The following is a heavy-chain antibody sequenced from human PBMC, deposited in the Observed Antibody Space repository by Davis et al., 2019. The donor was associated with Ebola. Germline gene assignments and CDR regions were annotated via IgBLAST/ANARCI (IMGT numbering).Heavy chain of an antibody. CDR3: ARDPYGGNSLDY. V-gene: IGHV1-69*06. CDR1: GNTISTYT. D-gene: IGHD4-23*01. J-gene: IGHJ4*02. Sequence: SVKVSCKASGNTISTYTIDWVRQAPGQGLEWMGGIIPLFGTTNYAQKFRGRVMITADKSTRIAYMELNSLTSEDTAVYYCARDPYGGNSLDYWGQGTLVTVSS. CDR2: IIPLFGTT.